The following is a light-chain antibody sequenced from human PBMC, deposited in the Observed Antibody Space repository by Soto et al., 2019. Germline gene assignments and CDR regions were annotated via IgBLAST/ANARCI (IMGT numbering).Light chain of an antibody. CDR2: EVS. V-gene: IGLV2-23*02. J-gene: IGLJ3*02. CDR1: SSDVGSYNF. CDR3: CSDAGNSGV. Sequence: QSALTQPASVSGSPGQSIIISCTGTSSDVGSYNFVSWYQQHPGKAPKLMIYEVSKRPSGVSNRFSGSKSGNTASLTISGLQPEDEADYYCCSDAGNSGVFVGGNKVTVL.